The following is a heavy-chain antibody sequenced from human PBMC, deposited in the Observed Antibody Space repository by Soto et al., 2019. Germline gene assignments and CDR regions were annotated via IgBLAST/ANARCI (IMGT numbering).Heavy chain of an antibody. Sequence: PGGSLRLSCAASGFTFSSYGMHWVRQAPGKGLEWVAVISYDGSNKYYADSVKGRFTISRDNSKNTLYLQMNSLRAEDTAVYYCAKDRIGGYYDSSGYYEAGFDYWGQGXLVTVYS. CDR3: AKDRIGGYYDSSGYYEAGFDY. CDR1: GFTFSSYG. V-gene: IGHV3-30*18. J-gene: IGHJ4*02. D-gene: IGHD3-22*01. CDR2: ISYDGSNK.